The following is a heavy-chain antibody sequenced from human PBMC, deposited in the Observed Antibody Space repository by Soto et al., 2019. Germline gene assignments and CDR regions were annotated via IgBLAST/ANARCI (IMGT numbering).Heavy chain of an antibody. CDR3: ARAGYSSGWYGEDYYYYMDV. Sequence: RGPLRLSCAASGFTFSSYSTHCFRQAPGKGLVEVSRINSDGSSTSNAYSVKGRFTISRDNAKNTLYLQMNSLRAEDTAVYYCARAGYSSGWYGEDYYYYMDVWGKGTTVTVSS. D-gene: IGHD6-19*01. CDR1: GFTFSSYS. CDR2: INSDGSST. V-gene: IGHV3-74*01. J-gene: IGHJ6*03.